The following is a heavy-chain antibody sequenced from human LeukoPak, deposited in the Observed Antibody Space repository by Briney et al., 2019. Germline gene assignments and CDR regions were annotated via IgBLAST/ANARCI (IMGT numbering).Heavy chain of an antibody. D-gene: IGHD6-13*01. J-gene: IGHJ5*02. CDR1: GYTFTSYG. CDR2: ISAYNGNT. V-gene: IGHV1-18*01. Sequence: ASVTVSCKASGYTFTSYGINWVRQAPGQGLEWMGWISAYNGNTNYAQKLQGRVTMTTDTSTSTAYMELRSLRSDDTAVYYCARVRDSSSGYGPDWFDPWGQGTLVTVSS. CDR3: ARVRDSSSGYGPDWFDP.